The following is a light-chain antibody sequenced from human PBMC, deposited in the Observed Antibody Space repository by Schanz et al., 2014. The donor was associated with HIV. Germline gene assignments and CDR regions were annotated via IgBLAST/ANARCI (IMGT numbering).Light chain of an antibody. CDR2: DVS. V-gene: IGLV2-14*03. CDR3: TSYTSSTWV. Sequence: QSALTQPASVSGSPGQSITISCTGTSSDVGGYNYVSWYQQHPGKAPKLVIYDVSYRPSGISNRFSGSKSGSTASLTISGLQAEDEADYYCTSYTSSTWVFGGGTKLTVL. CDR1: SSDVGGYNY. J-gene: IGLJ3*02.